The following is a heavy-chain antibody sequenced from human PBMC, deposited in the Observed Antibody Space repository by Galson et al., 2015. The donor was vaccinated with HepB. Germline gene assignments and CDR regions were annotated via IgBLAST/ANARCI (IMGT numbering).Heavy chain of an antibody. V-gene: IGHV1-69*13. CDR2: IIPMFGTA. CDR1: GGAFSNYE. J-gene: IGHJ3*02. D-gene: IGHD3-22*01. CDR3: ARRIYHDPSGPYWEDAFDI. Sequence: SVKVSCKASGGAFSNYEITWVRQAPGQGLEWVGGIIPMFGTADYAQTFQGRVTIIADESTRTSHMELSSLRSEDTAVYYCARRIYHDPSGPYWEDAFDIWGPGTMVTVTS.